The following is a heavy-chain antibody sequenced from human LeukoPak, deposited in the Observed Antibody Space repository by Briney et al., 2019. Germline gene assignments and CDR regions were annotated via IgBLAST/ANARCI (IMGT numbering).Heavy chain of an antibody. CDR3: AKVGRDSSGWYRNYYVY. J-gene: IGHJ4*02. D-gene: IGHD6-19*01. CDR2: TSAGRSGT. Sequence: GRSLRLSCAPAGITFSSYAMSWVRHAPGKGLGWVSVTSAGRSGTYYADSVQGRFTISRDNSKNTLYLQMNSLRAEDTAVYYCAKVGRDSSGWYRNYYVYWGQGTLVTVSS. V-gene: IGHV3-23*01. CDR1: GITFSSYA.